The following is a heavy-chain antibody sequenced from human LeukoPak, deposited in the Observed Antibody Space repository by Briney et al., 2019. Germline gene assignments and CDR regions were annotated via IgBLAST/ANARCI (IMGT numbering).Heavy chain of an antibody. D-gene: IGHD3-22*01. CDR2: IDHSGST. CDR1: GGSFSGFY. V-gene: IGHV4-34*01. J-gene: IGHJ4*02. CDR3: AMYYYDSSGYYYFDY. Sequence: SETLSLTCAVYGGSFSGFYWNWIRQPPGKGLEWIGEIDHSGSTNYNPSLKSRVTISVDRANNQFSLKLSSVTAADTAVYYCAMYYYDSSGYYYFDYWGQGTLVTVSS.